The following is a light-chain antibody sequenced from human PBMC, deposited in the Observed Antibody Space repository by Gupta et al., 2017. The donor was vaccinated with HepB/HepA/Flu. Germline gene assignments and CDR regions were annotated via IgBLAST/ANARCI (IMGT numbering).Light chain of an antibody. CDR1: QSISSY. V-gene: IGKV1-39*01. CDR3: QQRDSTPFT. J-gene: IGKJ3*01. Sequence: DIQMTQSPSSLSASVGDRVTITCRASQSISSYLNWYQQKPGKAPKLLIYAASSVQSGVPSRFSGSGSGTDFTLTISRRQPEDFANYYCQQRDSTPFTFGHGTKVDIK. CDR2: AAS.